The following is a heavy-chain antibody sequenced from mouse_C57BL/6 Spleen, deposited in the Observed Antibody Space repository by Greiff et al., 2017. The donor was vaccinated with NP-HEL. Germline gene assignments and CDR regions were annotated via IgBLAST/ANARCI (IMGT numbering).Heavy chain of an antibody. V-gene: IGHV14-3*01. J-gene: IGHJ2*01. D-gene: IGHD4-1*01. CDR1: GFNIKNTY. CDR3: ARADWLGNWEFDY. Sequence: EVQLQQSVAELVRPGASVKLSCTASGFNIKNTYMPWVKQRPEQGLEWIGRIDPANGNTKYAPKFQGKATITADTSSNTAYLQLSSLTSEDTAIYYCARADWLGNWEFDYWGQGTTLTVSS. CDR2: IDPANGNT.